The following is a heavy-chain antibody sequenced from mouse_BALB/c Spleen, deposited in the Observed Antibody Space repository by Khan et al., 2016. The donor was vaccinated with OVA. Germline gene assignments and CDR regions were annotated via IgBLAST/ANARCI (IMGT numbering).Heavy chain of an antibody. Sequence: QVQLKQSGPGLVAPSQSLSITCTISGFSLTNYGVHWVRQPPGKGLEWLVVIWSDGNTTYDSALKSRLIISKDNSKSQDFLKMDSLQTNATAMYYCARQPCFHYYIMNYWGQGTSVTVSS. V-gene: IGHV2-6-1*01. CDR3: ARQPCFHYYIMNY. J-gene: IGHJ4*01. CDR2: IWSDGNT. CDR1: GFSLTNYG.